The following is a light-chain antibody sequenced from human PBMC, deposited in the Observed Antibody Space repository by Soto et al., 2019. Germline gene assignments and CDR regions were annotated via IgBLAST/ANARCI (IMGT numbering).Light chain of an antibody. CDR2: GAS. V-gene: IGKV3-20*01. CDR1: KSVSSSY. CDR3: QRSRTS. Sequence: EIVLTQSPGTLSLSPGERATLYCRASKSVSSSYLAWYQQKPGQAPRLLIYGASSRATGIPDRFSGSGSETVFTLTIPRLEPEDFGVYFCQRSRTSFGGGTKVEIK. J-gene: IGKJ4*01.